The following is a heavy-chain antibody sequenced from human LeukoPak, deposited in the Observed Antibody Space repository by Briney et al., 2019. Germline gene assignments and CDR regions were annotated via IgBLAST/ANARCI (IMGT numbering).Heavy chain of an antibody. D-gene: IGHD2-2*01. Sequence: SETLSLTCTVSGGSISSYYWSWIRQPPGKGLEWIGYIYYSGSTNYNPSLKSRVTISVDTSKNQFSLKLSSVTAADTAVYYCARGAYCSSTSCPADWFDPWGQGTLVTVSS. CDR3: ARGAYCSSTSCPADWFDP. V-gene: IGHV4-59*08. CDR1: GGSISSYY. J-gene: IGHJ5*02. CDR2: IYYSGST.